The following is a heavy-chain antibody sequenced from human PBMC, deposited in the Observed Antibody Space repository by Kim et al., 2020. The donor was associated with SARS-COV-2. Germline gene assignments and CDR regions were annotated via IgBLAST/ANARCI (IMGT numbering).Heavy chain of an antibody. CDR1: GFAFSGYA. D-gene: IGHD6-19*01. CDR3: VKDRVAMAGTFIS. J-gene: IGHJ5*02. CDR2: IDPQKNT. V-gene: IGHV3-23*03. Sequence: GGSLRLSCVASGFAFSGYAMSWVRQAPGKGLEWVTGIDPQKNTYEAEFVRGRFTVSRDNAKNTLFLQMSGLRVEDTAVYYCVKDRVAMAGTFISWGQGALVTVSA.